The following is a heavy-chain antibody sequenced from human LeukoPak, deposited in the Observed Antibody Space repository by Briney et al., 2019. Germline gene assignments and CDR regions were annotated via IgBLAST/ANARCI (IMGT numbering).Heavy chain of an antibody. CDR1: GGSISSGDYY. V-gene: IGHV4-30-4*01. CDR3: ARVARMLGDYAAFDI. CDR2: IYYSGST. D-gene: IGHD4-17*01. Sequence: SQTLSFTCTVSGGSISSGDYYWSWIRQPPGKGLEWIGYIYYSGSTYYNPSLKRRVTISVDTSKNQFSLKLSSVTAADTAVYYCARVARMLGDYAAFDIWGQGTMVTVSS. J-gene: IGHJ3*02.